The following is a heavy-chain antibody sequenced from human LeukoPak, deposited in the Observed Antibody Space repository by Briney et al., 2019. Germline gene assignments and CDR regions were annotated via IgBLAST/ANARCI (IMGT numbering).Heavy chain of an antibody. CDR2: INHSRST. V-gene: IGHV4-34*01. Sequence: SETLSLTCAVYGGSFSGYYWSWIRQPPGKGLEWIGEINHSRSTNYNPSLKSRVTISVDRSKNQFSLKLSSVTAADTAVYYCAREVGCSSTSCYWAWFDPWGQGTLVTVSS. CDR1: GGSFSGYY. D-gene: IGHD2-2*01. CDR3: AREVGCSSTSCYWAWFDP. J-gene: IGHJ5*02.